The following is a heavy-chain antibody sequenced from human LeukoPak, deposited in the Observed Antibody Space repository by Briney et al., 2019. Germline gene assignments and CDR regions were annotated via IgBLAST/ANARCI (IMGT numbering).Heavy chain of an antibody. Sequence: SETLSLTCAVYGGSFSGYYWSWIRQPPWKGLEWIGEINHSGSTNYNPSLKSRVTISVDTSKNQFSLKLSSVTAADTAVYYCARVTISNYYYGMDVWGQGTTVTVSS. CDR2: INHSGST. D-gene: IGHD3-3*01. V-gene: IGHV4-34*01. J-gene: IGHJ6*02. CDR3: ARVTISNYYYGMDV. CDR1: GGSFSGYY.